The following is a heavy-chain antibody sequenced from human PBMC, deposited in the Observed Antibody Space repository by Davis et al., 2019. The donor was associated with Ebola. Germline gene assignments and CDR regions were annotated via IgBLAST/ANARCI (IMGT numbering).Heavy chain of an antibody. J-gene: IGHJ4*02. CDR2: ITGSGGST. Sequence: SLILPCPASGFTFSRYAFSWVLQSPVQGLEWVSGITGSGGSTNYADSVKGRFTISRDNSENTLYLQMNSLRAEDTAVYYCAGGVVPYFDYWGQGTLVTVSS. V-gene: IGHV3-23*01. D-gene: IGHD2-21*01. CDR3: AGGVVPYFDY. CDR1: GFTFSRYA.